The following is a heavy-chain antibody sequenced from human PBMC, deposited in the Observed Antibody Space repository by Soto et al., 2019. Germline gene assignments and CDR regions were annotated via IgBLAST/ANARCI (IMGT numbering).Heavy chain of an antibody. D-gene: IGHD2-15*01. CDR1: GFTFSSYG. CDR3: AKDGTHCSGGSCYGLDV. V-gene: IGHV3-30*18. J-gene: IGHJ6*02. Sequence: SLRLSCAASGFTFSSYGMHWVRQAPGKGLEWVALISYDGSNRYYADSVKGRFTVSRDNSKNTLSLQMNSLRAEDTAVYYCAKDGTHCSGGSCYGLDVWGQGTTVTVSS. CDR2: ISYDGSNR.